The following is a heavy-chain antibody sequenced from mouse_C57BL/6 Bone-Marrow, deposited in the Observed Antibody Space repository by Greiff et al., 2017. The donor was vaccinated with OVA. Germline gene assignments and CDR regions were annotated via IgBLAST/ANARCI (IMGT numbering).Heavy chain of an antibody. D-gene: IGHD3-3*01. CDR3: ARGALGYAMDY. J-gene: IGHJ4*01. CDR1: GFTFSSYS. V-gene: IGHV5-4*01. CDR2: ISDGGGYT. Sequence: VQLKESGGGLVKPGGSLKLSCAASGFTFSSYSMSWVSQTPEKRLEWVATISDGGGYTYYPDNVKGRFTISRDNAKNNLYLQMSHLKSEDTAMYYCARGALGYAMDYWGQGTSVTVSS.